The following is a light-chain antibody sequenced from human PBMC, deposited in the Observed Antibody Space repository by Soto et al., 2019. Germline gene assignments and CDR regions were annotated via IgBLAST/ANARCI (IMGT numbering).Light chain of an antibody. J-gene: IGLJ1*01. CDR2: GNS. Sequence: QSVLTQPPSVSGAPGQRVTISCTGSSSNIGAGFDVHWYHQIAGTAPKLLIYGNSNRPSGVPDRFSGSRSATSASLTITGLQAEDEADYYCQSYDRSLSGSFFGTGTKVTVL. V-gene: IGLV1-40*01. CDR3: QSYDRSLSGSF. CDR1: SSNIGAGFD.